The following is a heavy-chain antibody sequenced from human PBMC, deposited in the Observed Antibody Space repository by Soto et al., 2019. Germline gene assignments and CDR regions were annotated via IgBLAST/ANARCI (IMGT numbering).Heavy chain of an antibody. Sequence: QVQLVQSGAEVKKPGASVKVSCKASGYTFTSYGINWVRQAPGQGLEWMGWISAYNGNTNYAPKLQGRFTMTTDTSTTTAYMELRSLRSDDTAVYYCARVSTVWFGAYYYGMDVWGQGTTVTVSS. D-gene: IGHD3-10*01. V-gene: IGHV1-18*01. J-gene: IGHJ6*02. CDR3: ARVSTVWFGAYYYGMDV. CDR2: ISAYNGNT. CDR1: GYTFTSYG.